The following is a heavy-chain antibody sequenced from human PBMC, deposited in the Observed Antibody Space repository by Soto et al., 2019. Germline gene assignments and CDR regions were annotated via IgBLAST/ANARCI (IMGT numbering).Heavy chain of an antibody. V-gene: IGHV3-30*03. CDR3: ARSGPGQDCRGGGCHRTFAF. CDR1: GFTFSYYG. J-gene: IGHJ4*02. CDR2: ISSDATNK. D-gene: IGHD2-15*01. Sequence: QVQLVESGGGVVQPGRSLRLSCAASGFTFSYYGFHWVCLAPGKGLEWLAFISSDATNKYYPYSLEDRLTVSRDNSKNTLYLQMNSLRPEDTAVYFCARSGPGQDCRGGGCHRTFAFWGQGTQVTVSS.